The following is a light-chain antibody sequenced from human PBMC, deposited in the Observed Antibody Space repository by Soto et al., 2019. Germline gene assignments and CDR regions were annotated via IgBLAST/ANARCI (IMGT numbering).Light chain of an antibody. J-gene: IGKJ2*01. CDR2: KAS. Sequence: DPQRPHSPPTFLSFLGERATTIYRPSQSISSGLACFKQKPVEAPKLLIHKASTLHIGVSSRFSGAGSGTEFALTISSLQPSDFATYFCQQYSTSPYTFGQGTKLEIK. V-gene: IGKV1-5*03. CDR3: QQYSTSPYT. CDR1: QSISSG.